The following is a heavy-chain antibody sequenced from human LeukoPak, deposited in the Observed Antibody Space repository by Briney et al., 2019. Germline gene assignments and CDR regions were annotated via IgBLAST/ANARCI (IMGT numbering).Heavy chain of an antibody. CDR3: AADSTYYYGSGSYQGFDY. V-gene: IGHV1-58*01. CDR2: IVVGSGNT. D-gene: IGHD3-10*01. J-gene: IGHJ4*02. CDR1: GFTFTSSA. Sequence: SVKVSCKASGFTFTSSAVQWVRQARGQRLEWIGWIVVGSGNTNYAQKFQERVTITRDMSTSTAYMELSSLRSEDTAVYYCAADSTYYYGSGSYQGFDYWGQGTLVTVSS.